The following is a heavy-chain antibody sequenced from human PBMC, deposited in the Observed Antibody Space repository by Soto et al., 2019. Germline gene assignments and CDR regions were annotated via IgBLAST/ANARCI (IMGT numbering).Heavy chain of an antibody. Sequence: ESGGGVVQPGRSLRLSCAASGFTFRSYGMHWVRQAPGKGLEWVAVISYDGSNKYYADSVKGRFTISRDNSKNTLYLQMNSLRAEDTAVYDCAKDGFIAVAYSYYCYYMDVWGKGTTVTVSS. J-gene: IGHJ6*03. V-gene: IGHV3-30*18. CDR2: ISYDGSNK. CDR3: AKDGFIAVAYSYYCYYMDV. D-gene: IGHD6-19*01. CDR1: GFTFRSYG.